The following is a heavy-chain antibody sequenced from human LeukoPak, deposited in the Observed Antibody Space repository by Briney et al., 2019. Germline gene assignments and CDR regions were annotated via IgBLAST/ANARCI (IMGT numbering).Heavy chain of an antibody. D-gene: IGHD5-18*01. V-gene: IGHV4-59*02. CDR1: GGSVSSYY. CDR2: IYYSGST. CDR3: AREGDNYGNWFDP. J-gene: IGHJ5*02. Sequence: SETLSLTCTVSGGSVSSYYWSWIRQPPGKGLEWIGYIYYSGSTKYNPSLKSRVTISVDTSKKQFSLKLSSVTAADTAVYYCAREGDNYGNWFDPWGQGTLVTVSS.